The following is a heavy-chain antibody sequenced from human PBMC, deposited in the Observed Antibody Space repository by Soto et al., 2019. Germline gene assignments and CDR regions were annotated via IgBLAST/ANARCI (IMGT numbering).Heavy chain of an antibody. CDR2: IYYSGST. V-gene: IGHV4-61*01. CDR1: GGSVSRGSYY. Sequence: PSETLSLTCTVSGGSVSRGSYYWSWIRQPPGKGLEWIGYIYYSGSTNYNPSLKSRVTISVDTSKNQFSLKLSSVTAADTAVYYCVRDHDYGDYNYWGQGTLVTVSS. CDR3: VRDHDYGDYNY. D-gene: IGHD4-17*01. J-gene: IGHJ4*02.